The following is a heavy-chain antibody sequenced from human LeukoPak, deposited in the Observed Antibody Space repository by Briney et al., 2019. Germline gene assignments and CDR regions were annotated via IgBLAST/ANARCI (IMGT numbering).Heavy chain of an antibody. CDR2: ISGSGGST. CDR3: AKGTDYVWGSYRNIDY. Sequence: GGSLRLSCAASGFTFSSYGMSWVRQAPGKGLEWVSAISGSGGSTYYADSVKGRFTISRDNSKNTLYLQMNSLRAEDTAVYYCAKGTDYVWGSYRNIDYWGQGTLVTVSS. J-gene: IGHJ4*02. D-gene: IGHD3-16*02. CDR1: GFTFSSYG. V-gene: IGHV3-23*01.